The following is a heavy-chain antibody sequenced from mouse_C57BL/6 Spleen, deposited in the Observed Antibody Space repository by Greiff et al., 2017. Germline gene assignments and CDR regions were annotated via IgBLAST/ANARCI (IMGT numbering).Heavy chain of an antibody. CDR1: GFNIKNTY. Sequence: EVQLQQSVAELVRPGASVKLSCTASGFNIKNTYMHWVKQRPEQGLEWIGRIDPANGTTNYDPKFKGKATISAETSSNTAYLQLSSLSSEDTAIYYCARQGIGPVAYYFDYWGQGTTLTVSS. V-gene: IGHV14-3*01. CDR3: ARQGIGPVAYYFDY. CDR2: IDPANGTT. J-gene: IGHJ2*01.